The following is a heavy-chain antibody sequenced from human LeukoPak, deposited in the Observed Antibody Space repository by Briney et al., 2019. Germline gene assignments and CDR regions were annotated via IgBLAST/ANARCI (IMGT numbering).Heavy chain of an antibody. CDR2: MYTTGTT. J-gene: IGHJ4*02. D-gene: IGHD6-19*01. V-gene: IGHV4-4*07. Sequence: SETLSLTCTVSGGSMDSYHWSGIRQPAGKELEWIGHMYTTGTTRYKSALKSRVSMSIDTSTNQFSLTLSSVTAADTAVYYCARGLRDVRGWYHHDFWGQGTLVTVSS. CDR1: GGSMDSYH. CDR3: ARGLRDVRGWYHHDF.